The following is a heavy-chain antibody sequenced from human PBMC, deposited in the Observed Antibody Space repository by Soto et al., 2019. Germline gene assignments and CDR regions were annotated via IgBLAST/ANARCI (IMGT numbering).Heavy chain of an antibody. CDR2: IYHSGST. CDR3: ARDSDSDSSGSGMEV. J-gene: IGHJ6*02. D-gene: IGHD6-19*01. CDR1: GGSISSSNW. V-gene: IGHV4-4*02. Sequence: SETLSLTCAVSGGSISSSNWLSWVRQSPGKGLEWIGEIYHSGSTNYNPSLKSRVTISVDKSKNQFSLKLSSVTAADTAVYYCARDSDSDSSGSGMEVWGQGTTVTVSS.